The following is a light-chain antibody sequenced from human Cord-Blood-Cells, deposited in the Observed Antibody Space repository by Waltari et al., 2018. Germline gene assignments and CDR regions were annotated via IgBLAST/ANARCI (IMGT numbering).Light chain of an antibody. CDR2: GAS. V-gene: IGKV3-20*01. J-gene: IGKJ2*01. CDR3: QQYGSSPPYT. Sequence: TQSPGTLSLSPGERATLSCRASQSVSSSYLAWYPQKPGQAPRLLIYGASSRATGIPDRFSGSGSGTDFTLTISRLEPEDFAVYYCQQYGSSPPYTFGQGTKLEIK. CDR1: QSVSSSY.